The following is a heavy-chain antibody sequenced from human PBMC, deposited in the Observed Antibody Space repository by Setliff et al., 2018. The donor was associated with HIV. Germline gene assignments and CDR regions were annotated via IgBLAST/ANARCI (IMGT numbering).Heavy chain of an antibody. Sequence: ETLSLTCAVYGGSFSGNYWTWIRQPPGKGLEWIGYIHNTEGTKYNPSLKSRVTISADASKNQFSLKLTSVTAADTAVYYCARDARLDYYDRSGYSYNYYYMDVWGKGTTVTVSS. J-gene: IGHJ6*03. V-gene: IGHV4-59*01. CDR2: IHNTEGT. CDR1: GGSFSGNY. D-gene: IGHD3-22*01. CDR3: ARDARLDYYDRSGYSYNYYYMDV.